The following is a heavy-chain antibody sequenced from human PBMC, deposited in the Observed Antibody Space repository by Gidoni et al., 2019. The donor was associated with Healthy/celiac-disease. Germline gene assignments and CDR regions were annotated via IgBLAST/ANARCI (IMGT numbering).Heavy chain of an antibody. D-gene: IGHD3-9*01. J-gene: IGHJ4*02. Sequence: QLQLQESGPGLVKPSETPSLTCTVSGGSSSSSSYYWGWIRQPPGKGLEWIGCIYYSGSTYCNPSLKSRVTTVDTSENQFSLKLSSVTAADTAVYYCARQGYYDILTGYTTFDYWGQGTLVTVSS. V-gene: IGHV4-39*01. CDR3: ARQGYYDILTGYTTFDY. CDR2: IYYSGST. CDR1: GGSSSSSSYY.